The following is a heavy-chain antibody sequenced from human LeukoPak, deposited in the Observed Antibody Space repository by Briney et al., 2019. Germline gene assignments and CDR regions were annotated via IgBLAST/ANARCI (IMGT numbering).Heavy chain of an antibody. D-gene: IGHD2-15*01. CDR3: SRALCSGGSCSPIYYFDY. CDR1: GFTFGNYA. J-gene: IGHJ4*02. Sequence: PGGSLRLSCTASGFTFGNYAMTWVRQAPGKGREWVGFLRSKAYGGTTDYAASVRGRFTISRDDSKSIAYLQMNNLKTENRAVYYCSRALCSGGSCSPIYYFDYWGQGTLVTVSS. CDR2: LRSKAYGGTT. V-gene: IGHV3-49*04.